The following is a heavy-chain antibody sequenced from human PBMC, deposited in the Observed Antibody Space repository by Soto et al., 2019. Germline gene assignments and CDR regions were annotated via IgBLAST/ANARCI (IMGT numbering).Heavy chain of an antibody. CDR2: FDPEDGET. Sequence: ASVKVSCKVSGYTLTELAMHWVRQAPGKGLEWMGGFDPEDGETIYAQKFQGRVTMTEDTSTDTAYMELSSLRSEDTAVYYCATDILLTQAGKGDYWGQGTLVTVSS. CDR1: GYTLTELA. CDR3: ATDILLTQAGKGDY. V-gene: IGHV1-24*01. D-gene: IGHD3-9*01. J-gene: IGHJ4*02.